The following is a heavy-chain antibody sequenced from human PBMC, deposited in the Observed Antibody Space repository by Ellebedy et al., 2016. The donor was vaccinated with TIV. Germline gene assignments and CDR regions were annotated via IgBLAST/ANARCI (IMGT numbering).Heavy chain of an antibody. Sequence: GESLKISCAASGFTFSSYSMNWVRQAPGKGLEWVSSISSSRSYIYYADSVKGRFTISRDNAKNSLYLQMNSLRAKDTAVYYCARDSARIAAAQDAFDIWGQGTMVTVSS. CDR2: ISSSRSYI. J-gene: IGHJ3*02. V-gene: IGHV3-21*01. CDR3: ARDSARIAAAQDAFDI. CDR1: GFTFSSYS. D-gene: IGHD6-13*01.